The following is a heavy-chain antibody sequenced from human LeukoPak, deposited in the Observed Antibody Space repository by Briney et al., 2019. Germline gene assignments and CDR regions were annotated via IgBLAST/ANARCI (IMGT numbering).Heavy chain of an antibody. Sequence: SETLSLTCTVSGGSISSYHGSWIRQPPEEGREWIGYIYYSGSTNYHPSLKSRVTISVDTSKNQFSLKLSSVTAADTAVCYCAREGYEGWSEGVNTWGQGTLVTVSS. CDR1: GGSISSYH. V-gene: IGHV4-59*01. CDR3: AREGYEGWSEGVNT. J-gene: IGHJ5*02. D-gene: IGHD3-16*01. CDR2: IYYSGST.